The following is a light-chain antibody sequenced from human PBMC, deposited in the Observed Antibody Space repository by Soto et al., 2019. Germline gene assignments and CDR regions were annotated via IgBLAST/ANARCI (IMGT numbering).Light chain of an antibody. V-gene: IGKV3D-15*01. J-gene: IGKJ4*01. Sequence: EIVMTQSPATLSVSPGERATLSCRASQSVSSKLAWYQQKPGQSPRLLIYGTSSRATGIPDRFSGSGSGTDFTLTISRLEPEDFAMYYCQQYGYLVTFGGGTKVDI. CDR1: QSVSSK. CDR3: QQYGYLVT. CDR2: GTS.